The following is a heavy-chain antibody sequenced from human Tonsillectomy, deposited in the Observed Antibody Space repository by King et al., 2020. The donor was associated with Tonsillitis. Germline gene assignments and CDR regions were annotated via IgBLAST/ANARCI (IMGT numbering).Heavy chain of an antibody. Sequence: QLPESGPGLVKPSQTLALTCSVSGDSINSVYYYWNWIRQPAGKGLEWIGRISASGSTSSNPSLQSRVAISLDTSKNQFSLKLSSVTAADTAVYYCAREDYGDYPYWGQGALVTVSS. CDR3: AREDYGDYPY. J-gene: IGHJ4*02. CDR1: GDSINSVYYY. CDR2: ISASGST. D-gene: IGHD4-17*01. V-gene: IGHV4-61*02.